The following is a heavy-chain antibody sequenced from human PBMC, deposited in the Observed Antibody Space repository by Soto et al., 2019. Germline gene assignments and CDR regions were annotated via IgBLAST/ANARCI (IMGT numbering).Heavy chain of an antibody. Sequence: QVQLQESGPGLVKPSQTLSLTCTVSGGSISSGDYKWSWIRQPPGKGLEWIGYIYYSGYNYNNPSLKSSVTMLVDTSKNLFSLKLSSVTAADTAVYYFARSDNFGPFEYWGQGTLVTVSS. CDR3: ARSDNFGPFEY. D-gene: IGHD1-20*01. CDR2: IYYSGYN. V-gene: IGHV4-30-4*01. J-gene: IGHJ4*02. CDR1: GGSISSGDYK.